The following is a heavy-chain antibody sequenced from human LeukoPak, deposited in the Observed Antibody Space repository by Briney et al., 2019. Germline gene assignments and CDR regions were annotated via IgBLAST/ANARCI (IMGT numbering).Heavy chain of an antibody. V-gene: IGHV1-8*01. D-gene: IGHD3-22*01. CDR2: MIPNSGNT. CDR3: ARLDDSSGYYYFDY. Sequence: GASVKVSCKASGYTFTSYDINWVRQATGQGLEWMGWMIPNSGNTGYAQKFQGRVTMTRNTSISTAYMELSSLRSEDTAVYYCARLDDSSGYYYFDYWGQGTLVTVSS. J-gene: IGHJ4*02. CDR1: GYTFTSYD.